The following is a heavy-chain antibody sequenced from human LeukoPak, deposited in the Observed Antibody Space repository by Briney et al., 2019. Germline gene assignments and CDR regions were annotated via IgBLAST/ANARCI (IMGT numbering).Heavy chain of an antibody. CDR3: AREGAGGWYPDY. CDR1: GASFSGYY. V-gene: IGHV4-34*01. D-gene: IGHD6-19*01. Sequence: SETLPLTCAVSGASFSGYYWSWIRQPPGKGLEWIGEINHSGSTNYNPSLKSRVTISVDTSKNQFSLKLSSVTAADTAVYYCAREGAGGWYPDYWGQGTLVTVSS. J-gene: IGHJ4*02. CDR2: INHSGST.